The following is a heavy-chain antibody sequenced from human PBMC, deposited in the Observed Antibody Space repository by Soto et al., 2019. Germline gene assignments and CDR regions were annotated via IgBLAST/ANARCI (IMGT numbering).Heavy chain of an antibody. Sequence: SETLSLTCAVYGGSFSGYYWSWIRQPPGKGLEWIGEINHSGSTNYNPSLQSRVTISVDTSKNQFSLMLKSVTAADTAVYYCARRTWSTWCFDYWGLGTLVTVSS. CDR1: GGSFSGYY. CDR3: ARRTWSTWCFDY. CDR2: INHSGST. D-gene: IGHD6-13*01. J-gene: IGHJ4*02. V-gene: IGHV4-34*01.